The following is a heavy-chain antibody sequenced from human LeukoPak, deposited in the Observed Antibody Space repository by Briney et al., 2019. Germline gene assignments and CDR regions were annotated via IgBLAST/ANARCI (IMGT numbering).Heavy chain of an antibody. D-gene: IGHD2/OR15-2a*01. Sequence: PGGTLRLSCAASGFPFSSYGMHWVRQASGKGLEWGAVTSYDGTNKYYADSVKGRFTISRDNSKNTLYLQMNSLRAEDTAVYYCAKGYYDSTTNYYYYGMDVWGQGTAVTVSS. CDR2: TSYDGTNK. CDR1: GFPFSSYG. J-gene: IGHJ6*02. CDR3: AKGYYDSTTNYYYYGMDV. V-gene: IGHV3-30*18.